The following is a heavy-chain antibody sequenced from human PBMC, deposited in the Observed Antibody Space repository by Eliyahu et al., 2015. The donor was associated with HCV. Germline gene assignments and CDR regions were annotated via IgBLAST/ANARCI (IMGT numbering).Heavy chain of an antibody. Sequence: EVQLLESGGGLVQPGGSLRLSCAASQFTFSNYAMSWVRQAPGKGLEWVXGISDSGSDTYYTDSVKGRFTISRDNSKNTVYLQMNRLRAEDTAVYYCAKGRNYYDFDYWGQGTLVTVSS. V-gene: IGHV3-23*01. CDR3: AKGRNYYDFDY. J-gene: IGHJ4*02. CDR1: QFTFSNYA. D-gene: IGHD3-10*01. CDR2: ISDSGSDT.